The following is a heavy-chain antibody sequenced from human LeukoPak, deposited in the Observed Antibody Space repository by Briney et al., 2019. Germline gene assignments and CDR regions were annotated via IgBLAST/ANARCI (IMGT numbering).Heavy chain of an antibody. CDR2: IWYDGNNK. J-gene: IGHJ4*02. V-gene: IGHV3-33*01. Sequence: PGESLSLYCAASGFTFSSYGMHGVRNAPGKALEWLAIIWYDGNNKHYAASVKGRFTISRDNSKSMLYLEMTSLRAEDTAVYYCARDGAYCDGGSCYSGYCDYWGQGTLVTVSS. D-gene: IGHD2-15*01. CDR1: GFTFSSYG. CDR3: ARDGAYCDGGSCYSGYCDY.